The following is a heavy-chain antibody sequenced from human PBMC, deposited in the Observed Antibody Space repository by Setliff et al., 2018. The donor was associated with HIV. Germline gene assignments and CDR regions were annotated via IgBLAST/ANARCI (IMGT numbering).Heavy chain of an antibody. J-gene: IGHJ5*02. Sequence: SETLSLTCSVSGGSISSSTYYWGWIRQPPGKGLEWIGDIFYTGRTYYNPSLKSRVAISVDTSENQFSLKLNSVTAADTAVYYCARRGRDGVFIMFATGFDPWGQGALVTVSS. CDR3: ARRGRDGVFIMFATGFDP. V-gene: IGHV4-39*01. CDR1: GGSISSSTYY. D-gene: IGHD2-8*01. CDR2: IFYTGRT.